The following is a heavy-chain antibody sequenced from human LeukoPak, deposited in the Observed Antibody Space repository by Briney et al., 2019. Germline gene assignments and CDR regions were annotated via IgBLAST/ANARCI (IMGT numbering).Heavy chain of an antibody. CDR2: INPSGGST. V-gene: IGHV1-46*01. CDR1: GYTFTSYY. Sequence: ASVKVSCKASGYTFTSYYMHWVRQAPGQGLEWMGIINPSGGSTSYAQKFQGRVTMTRDMSTSTVYMELSSLRSEDTAVYYCARDEWGMVPDVWGKGTTVTVSS. J-gene: IGHJ6*04. D-gene: IGHD2-8*01. CDR3: ARDEWGMVPDV.